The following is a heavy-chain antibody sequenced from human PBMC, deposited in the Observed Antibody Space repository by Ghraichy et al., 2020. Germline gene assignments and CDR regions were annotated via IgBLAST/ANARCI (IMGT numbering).Heavy chain of an antibody. CDR1: GFTFSTAW. D-gene: IGHD2/OR15-2a*01. Sequence: LTCAASGFTFSTAWMSWVRQAPGKGLEWLGRIRSNADGGTTDYAATVKDRFFFSRDDSKDTLYLQMNSLKTEDTAIYYCTTLGLSDTWGQGTLVTVSS. J-gene: IGHJ5*02. V-gene: IGHV3-15*01. CDR2: IRSNADGGTT. CDR3: TTLGLSDT.